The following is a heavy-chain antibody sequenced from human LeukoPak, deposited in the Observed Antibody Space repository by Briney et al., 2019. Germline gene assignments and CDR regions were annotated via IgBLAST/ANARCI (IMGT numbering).Heavy chain of an antibody. CDR2: INHSGST. CDR1: GGSFSGYY. Sequence: SETLSLTCAVYGGSFSGYYWSWIRQPPGKGLEWIGEINHSGSTNYNPSPKSRVTISVDASKNQFSLKLSSVTAADTAVYYCARDPARPRNYYGSGSFVYYGMDVWGKGTTVTVSS. J-gene: IGHJ6*04. V-gene: IGHV4-34*01. CDR3: ARDPARPRNYYGSGSFVYYGMDV. D-gene: IGHD3-10*01.